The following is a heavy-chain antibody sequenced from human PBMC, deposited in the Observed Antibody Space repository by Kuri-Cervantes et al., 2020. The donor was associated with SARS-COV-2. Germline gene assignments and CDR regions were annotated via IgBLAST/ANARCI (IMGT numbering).Heavy chain of an antibody. CDR2: IYYSGST. D-gene: IGHD5/OR15-5a*01. V-gene: IGHV4-30-4*01. CDR3: AREVSDYYYYGMDV. Sequence: CTVPGCSISSGDYYWSWIRQPPGKGLEWIGYIYYSGSTYYKPSLKGRDTISVDTSKNQCSLKLSSVTAADTAVYYCAREVSDYYYYGMDVWGQGTTVTVSS. J-gene: IGHJ6*02. CDR1: GCSISSGDYY.